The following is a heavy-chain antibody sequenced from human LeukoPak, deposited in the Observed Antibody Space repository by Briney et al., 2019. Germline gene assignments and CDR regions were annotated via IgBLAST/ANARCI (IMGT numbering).Heavy chain of an antibody. D-gene: IGHD5-18*01. CDR1: GGSFSGYY. CDR3: AARRRGYSYGTLPLDY. J-gene: IGHJ4*02. V-gene: IGHV4-34*01. CDR2: INHSGST. Sequence: SETLSLTCAVYGGSFSGYYWSCIRQPPGKGLEWIGEINHSGSTNYNPSLKSRVTISVDTSKNQFSLKLSSVTAADTAVYYCAARRRGYSYGTLPLDYWGQGTLVTVSS.